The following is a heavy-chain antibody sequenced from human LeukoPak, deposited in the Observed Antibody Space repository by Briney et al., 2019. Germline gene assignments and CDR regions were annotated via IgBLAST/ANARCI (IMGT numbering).Heavy chain of an antibody. V-gene: IGHV3-7*01. D-gene: IGHD3-10*01. CDR3: ARDIMTRGAFDI. CDR2: IKKDGSDK. J-gene: IGHJ3*02. Sequence: ANIKKDGSDKFYVDSVKGRFTISRDNAKNLVYLQMNSLRGEDTAVYYCARDIMTRGAFDIWGQGSMVSVSS.